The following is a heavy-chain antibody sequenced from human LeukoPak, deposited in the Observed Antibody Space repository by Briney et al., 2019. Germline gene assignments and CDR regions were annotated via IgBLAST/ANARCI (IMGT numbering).Heavy chain of an antibody. V-gene: IGHV1-46*01. CDR1: GCTFTSYY. Sequence: ASVKVPCKASGCTFTSYYMHWVRQAPGQGLEWMGIINPSGGGTSYAQKFQGRVTMTRDTSTSTVYMELSSLRSEDTAVYYCARAVVSSGSNGAPSHYWGQGTLVTVSS. D-gene: IGHD3-22*01. CDR2: INPSGGGT. J-gene: IGHJ4*02. CDR3: ARAVVSSGSNGAPSHY.